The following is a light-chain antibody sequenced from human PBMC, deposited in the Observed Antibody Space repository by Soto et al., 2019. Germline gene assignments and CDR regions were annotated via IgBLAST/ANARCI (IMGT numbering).Light chain of an antibody. V-gene: IGKV3-11*01. Sequence: EIVLTQSPGTLSLSPGEGATLSCRASQSISSYLAWCQQKPGQAPRLLIYDASNRATGIPARFSGGGSGTDFTLTISSLEPEDFAVYYCQQRSIWPPITFGRGTRLEIK. CDR2: DAS. CDR1: QSISSY. CDR3: QQRSIWPPIT. J-gene: IGKJ5*01.